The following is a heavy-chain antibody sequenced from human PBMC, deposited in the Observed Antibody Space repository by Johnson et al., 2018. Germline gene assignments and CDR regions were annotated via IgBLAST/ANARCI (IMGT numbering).Heavy chain of an antibody. CDR3: AKPGTYDSSGYLGY. Sequence: VQLVETGGGVVQPGRSLRLSCAASGFTFSSYGMHWVRQAPGKGLEWVAVIWYDGSNKYYADSVKGRFTISRDNSKNTLYLQMNSLRAEDTAVYYCAKPGTYDSSGYLGYWGQGTLVTVSS. V-gene: IGHV3-33*06. CDR2: IWYDGSNK. J-gene: IGHJ4*02. D-gene: IGHD3-22*01. CDR1: GFTFSSYG.